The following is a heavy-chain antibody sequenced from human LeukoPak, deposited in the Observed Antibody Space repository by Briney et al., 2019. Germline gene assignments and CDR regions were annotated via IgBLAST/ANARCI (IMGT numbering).Heavy chain of an antibody. D-gene: IGHD4-17*01. Sequence: PGRSLRLSCAASGFTFNSYGIHWVRQAPGKGLEWVAFIWYDGSNKYYADSVKGRFTISRDSSKNTLYLQMNSLRAEDTAVYYCARARTTRGFDYWGQGTLVTVSS. CDR2: IWYDGSNK. CDR3: ARARTTRGFDY. J-gene: IGHJ4*02. CDR1: GFTFNSYG. V-gene: IGHV3-33*01.